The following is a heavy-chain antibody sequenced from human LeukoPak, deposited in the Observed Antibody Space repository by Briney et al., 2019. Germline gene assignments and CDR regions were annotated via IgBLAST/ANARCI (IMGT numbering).Heavy chain of an antibody. D-gene: IGHD3-16*01. J-gene: IGHJ5*02. CDR3: VRDYDPGGFGP. CDR2: IGTGGDT. V-gene: IGHV3-13*01. Sequence: GGSLRLSCAVSGFSFDNYDMHWVRQISGEGLEWVAAIGTGGDTYYRDSVKGRFTISRGNAKNSLYLQMNSLRVGDTAVYYCVRDYDPGGFGPWGQGALVTVSS. CDR1: GFSFDNYD.